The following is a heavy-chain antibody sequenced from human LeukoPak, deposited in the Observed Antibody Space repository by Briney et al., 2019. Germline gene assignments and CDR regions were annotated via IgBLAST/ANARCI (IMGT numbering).Heavy chain of an antibody. CDR3: ARSSIFQPPGNWFDP. Sequence: SQTLSLTCTVSGGSISSGSYYWSWIRQPAGKGLEWIGRIYTSGSTNYNPSLKSRVTISVDTSKNQFSLKLSSVTAADTAVYYCARSSIFQPPGNWFDPWGQGTLVTVPS. J-gene: IGHJ5*02. CDR2: IYTSGST. V-gene: IGHV4-61*02. CDR1: GGSISSGSYY. D-gene: IGHD2-21*01.